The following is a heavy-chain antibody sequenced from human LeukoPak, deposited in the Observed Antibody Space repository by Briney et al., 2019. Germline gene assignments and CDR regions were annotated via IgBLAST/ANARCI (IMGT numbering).Heavy chain of an antibody. D-gene: IGHD5-18*01. CDR3: ARDVDTAMVSGFDY. V-gene: IGHV3-64*01. CDR1: GFTFSSYA. J-gene: IGHJ4*02. CDR2: ISSNGGST. Sequence: GGSLRLSCAASGFTFSSYAMHWVRQAPGKGLEYVSAISSNGGSTYYANSVKGRFTISRDNSKNTLYLQMGSLRAEDMAVYYCARDVDTAMVSGFDYWGQGTLVTVSS.